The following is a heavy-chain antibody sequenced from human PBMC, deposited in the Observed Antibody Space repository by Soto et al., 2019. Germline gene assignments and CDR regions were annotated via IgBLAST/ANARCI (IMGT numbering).Heavy chain of an antibody. V-gene: IGHV4-30-2*01. CDR2: IYHSGST. J-gene: IGHJ5*02. CDR3: ARDKLEGNWFDP. Sequence: QLQLQESGSGLVRPSQTLSLTCAVSGGSISSGGYSWNWIRQPPGKGLEWIGYIYHSGSTLYNPSLRSRVTLPVDKSKNQSSLKLSSVTAADTAVYCCARDKLEGNWFDPWGQGTLVTVSS. CDR1: GGSISSGGYS.